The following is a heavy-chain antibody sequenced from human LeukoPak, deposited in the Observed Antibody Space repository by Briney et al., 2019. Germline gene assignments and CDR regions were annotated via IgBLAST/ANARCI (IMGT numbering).Heavy chain of an antibody. V-gene: IGHV1-2*06. D-gene: IGHD1-26*01. CDR1: GYTFTGYY. CDR2: INPNSGGT. Sequence: EASVKVSCKASGYTFTGYYMHWVRQAPGQGLEWMGRINPNSGGTNYAQKFQGRVTMTRDTSISTAYMELSRLRSDGTAVYYCARDPVQSTLLDYWGQGTLVTVS. J-gene: IGHJ4*02. CDR3: ARDPVQSTLLDY.